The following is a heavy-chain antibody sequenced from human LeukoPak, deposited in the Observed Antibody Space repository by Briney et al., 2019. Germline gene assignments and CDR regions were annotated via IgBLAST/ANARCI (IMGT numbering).Heavy chain of an antibody. CDR3: AGGSTLDRGLVYY. CDR1: GFTFSSYW. CDR2: ISGDESST. J-gene: IGHJ4*02. D-gene: IGHD3-10*01. Sequence: GGSLRLSCAVSGFTFSSYWMHWVRQAPGKGLVWLSRISGDESSTSYADSVKGRFTISGDNAKNTLFLQMNSLRAEDTAVYYCAGGSTLDRGLVYYWGQGALVTVSS. V-gene: IGHV3-74*01.